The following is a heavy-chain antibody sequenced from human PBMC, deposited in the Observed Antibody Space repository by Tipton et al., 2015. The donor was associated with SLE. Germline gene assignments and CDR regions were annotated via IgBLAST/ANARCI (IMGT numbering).Heavy chain of an antibody. Sequence: SLRLSCAASGFTVSSNYMSWVRQAQGKGLEWVSVIYSGGSTYYADSVKGRVTISRDNSQNTLYLQMNSLRAEDTAVYYCARDQGSSWFFFDYWDQGILVSVSS. CDR3: ARDQGSSWFFFDY. D-gene: IGHD6-13*01. CDR2: IYSGGST. CDR1: GFTVSSNY. J-gene: IGHJ4*02. V-gene: IGHV3-53*05.